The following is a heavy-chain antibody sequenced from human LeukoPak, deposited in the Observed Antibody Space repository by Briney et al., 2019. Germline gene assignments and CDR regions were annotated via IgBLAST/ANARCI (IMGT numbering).Heavy chain of an antibody. D-gene: IGHD2-15*01. J-gene: IGHJ5*02. CDR3: ARGYCSGGTCYLVENWFDP. CDR1: GYTFTGYY. CDR2: INPNSGGT. V-gene: IGHV1-2*06. Sequence: SVKVSYKASGYTFTGYYMYWVRQAPGQGLEWMGRINPNSGGTDYAQHFQGRVTMTRDTSISTAYMELSRLRSDDTAVYYCARGYCSGGTCYLVENWFDPWGQGTLVTVSS.